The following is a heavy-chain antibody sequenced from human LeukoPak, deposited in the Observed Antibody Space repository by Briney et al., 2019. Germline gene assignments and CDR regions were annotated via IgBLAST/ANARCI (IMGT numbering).Heavy chain of an antibody. CDR2: INGAGDNT. Sequence: PGGSLRLSCAASGYTFSSHGLTWVRQAPGEGLEWVSTINGAGDNTYYAETVKGRFTISRDNAKSSLYLQMDSLRADDTAVYYCARWLFYFDYWGQGALVTVSS. CDR1: GYTFSSHG. CDR3: ARWLFYFDY. J-gene: IGHJ4*02. D-gene: IGHD5-24*01. V-gene: IGHV3-23*01.